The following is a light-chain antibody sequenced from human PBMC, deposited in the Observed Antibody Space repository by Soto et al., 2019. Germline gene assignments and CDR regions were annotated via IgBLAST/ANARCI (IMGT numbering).Light chain of an antibody. CDR2: ASS. CDR1: QSICSN. CDR3: QQFHNYPPIT. J-gene: IGKJ5*01. V-gene: IGKV3-15*01. Sequence: IIKTQSPATPSVCPGERATLPFMASQSICSNLAWYQQKPGQAPRLVIYASSIRASDFPARFSGSGSGTDFTLTISSLQPEDFATYYCQQFHNYPPITFGQGTRLEIK.